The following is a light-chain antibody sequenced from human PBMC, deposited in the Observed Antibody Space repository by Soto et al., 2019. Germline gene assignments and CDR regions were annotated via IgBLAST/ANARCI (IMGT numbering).Light chain of an antibody. Sequence: EIVLTQSPGTLSLSPGERATLSCRASQSVSSYYLAWYQQKPGQAPRLLIYAASSRATGIPDRFSGGGSGTDFTLTISILEPEDFAVYYCQQCGSSPLTFGQGTKVEIK. V-gene: IGKV3-20*01. CDR1: QSVSSYY. J-gene: IGKJ1*01. CDR3: QQCGSSPLT. CDR2: AAS.